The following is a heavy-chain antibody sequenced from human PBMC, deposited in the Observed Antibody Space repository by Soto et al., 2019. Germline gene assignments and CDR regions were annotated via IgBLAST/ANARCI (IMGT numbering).Heavy chain of an antibody. Sequence: ASVKVSCKASGYTLTSYDINWVRQATGQGLEWMGWMNPNSGNTGYTQKFQGRVTMTRNTSISTAYMELSSLRSEDTAVYYCVRGGYSSGWYSLDYWGQGTLVTVYS. CDR2: MNPNSGNT. CDR1: GYTLTSYD. D-gene: IGHD6-19*01. J-gene: IGHJ4*02. V-gene: IGHV1-8*01. CDR3: VRGGYSSGWYSLDY.